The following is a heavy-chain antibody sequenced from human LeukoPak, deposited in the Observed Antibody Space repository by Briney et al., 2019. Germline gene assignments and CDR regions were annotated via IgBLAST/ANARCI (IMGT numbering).Heavy chain of an antibody. CDR1: GYTFPGYY. CDR2: INPNSGGT. D-gene: IGHD1-26*01. J-gene: IGHJ4*02. Sequence: GASVKVSCKASGYTFPGYYMHWVRQAPGQGLEWMGWINPNSGGTNYAQKFQGRVTMTRDTSISTAYMELSRLRSDDTAVYYCARPIVGATTLPQLDYWGQGTLVTVSS. CDR3: ARPIVGATTLPQLDY. V-gene: IGHV1-2*02.